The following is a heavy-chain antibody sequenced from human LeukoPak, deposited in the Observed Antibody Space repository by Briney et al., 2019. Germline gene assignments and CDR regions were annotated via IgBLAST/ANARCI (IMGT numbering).Heavy chain of an antibody. V-gene: IGHV1-18*01. D-gene: IGHD3/OR15-3a*01. J-gene: IGHJ4*02. CDR1: GYTFMNYG. Sequence: ASVKVSCRASGYTFMNYGITWVRQAAGQGLEWMGWINTHDGKTIYAQRFQGRVTMTTDTSTSTVYMQLGRLRSDDAAVYYCAKGQWPSFFELWGQGTLVTVSS. CDR3: AKGQWPSFFEL. CDR2: INTHDGKT.